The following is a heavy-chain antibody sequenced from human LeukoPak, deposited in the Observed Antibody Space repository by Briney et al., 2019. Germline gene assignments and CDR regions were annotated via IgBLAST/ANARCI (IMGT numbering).Heavy chain of an antibody. J-gene: IGHJ6*03. CDR1: GFTFSNYA. Sequence: GGSLRLSCAASGFTFSNYAVSWVRQAPGKGLEWVSAISGRGDNTYYADSVRGRFTISRDNSKNTLYLQMNSLRAEDTAVYYCARDTSAFLTGYYYMDVWGKGTTVTVSS. CDR3: ARDTSAFLTGYYYMDV. CDR2: ISGRGDNT. V-gene: IGHV3-23*01. D-gene: IGHD2-2*01.